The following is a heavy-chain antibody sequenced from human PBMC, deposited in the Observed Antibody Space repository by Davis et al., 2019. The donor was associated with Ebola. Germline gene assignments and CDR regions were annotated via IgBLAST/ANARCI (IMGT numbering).Heavy chain of an antibody. Sequence: MPSETLSLTCTVSGGSISNYYWSWIRQPPGKGLEWIGEINHSGSTNYNPSLKSRVTISVDTSKNQFSLKLSSVTAADTAVYYCASGGGVDYWGQGTLVTVSS. V-gene: IGHV4-34*01. J-gene: IGHJ4*02. D-gene: IGHD3-10*01. CDR3: ASGGGVDY. CDR2: INHSGST. CDR1: GGSISNYY.